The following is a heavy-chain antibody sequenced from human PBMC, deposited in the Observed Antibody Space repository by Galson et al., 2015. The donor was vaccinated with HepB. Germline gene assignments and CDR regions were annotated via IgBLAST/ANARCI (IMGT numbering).Heavy chain of an antibody. V-gene: IGHV3-30*18. D-gene: IGHD2-15*01. CDR1: GFTFSSYG. J-gene: IGHJ4*02. CDR2: ISYDGSNK. Sequence: SLRLSCAASGFTFSSYGMHWVRQAPGKGLEWVAVISYDGSNKYYADSVKGRFTISRDNSKNTLYLQMNSLRAEDTAVYYCAKDSGGGAFSGYDSTPGYYFDYWGQGTLVTVSS. CDR3: AKDSGGGAFSGYDSTPGYYFDY.